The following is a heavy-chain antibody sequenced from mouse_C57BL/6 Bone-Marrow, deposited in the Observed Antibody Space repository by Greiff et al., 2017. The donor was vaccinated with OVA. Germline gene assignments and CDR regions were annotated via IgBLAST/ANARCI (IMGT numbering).Heavy chain of an antibody. J-gene: IGHJ1*03. V-gene: IGHV10-1*01. CDR2: IRSKSNNYAT. Sequence: EVHLVESGGGLVQPKGSLKLSCAASGFSFNTYAMNWVRQAPGKGLEWVARIRSKSNNYATYYADSVKDRFTISRDDSESMLYLQMNNLKTEDTAMYYCVRRGIYYYGSYWYFDVWGTGTTVTVSS. D-gene: IGHD1-1*01. CDR3: VRRGIYYYGSYWYFDV. CDR1: GFSFNTYA.